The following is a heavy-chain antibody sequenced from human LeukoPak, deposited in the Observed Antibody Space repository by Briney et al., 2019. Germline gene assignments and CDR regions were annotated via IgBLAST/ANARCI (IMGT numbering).Heavy chain of an antibody. J-gene: IGHJ4*02. CDR1: GFTFSSYW. V-gene: IGHV3-7*01. D-gene: IGHD3-22*01. Sequence: GGSLRLSCAASGFTFSSYWMSWVRQAPGKGLEWVANIKQDGSEKYYVVSVKGRFTISRDNAKNSLYLQMNSLRAEDTAVYYCARDVLVRYYDSSGYSDYWGQGTLVTVSS. CDR2: IKQDGSEK. CDR3: ARDVLVRYYDSSGYSDY.